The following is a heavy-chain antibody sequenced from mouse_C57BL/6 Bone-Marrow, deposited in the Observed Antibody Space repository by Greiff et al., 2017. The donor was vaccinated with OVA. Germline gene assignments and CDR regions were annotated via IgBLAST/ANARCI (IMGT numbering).Heavy chain of an antibody. V-gene: IGHV1-15*01. J-gene: IGHJ3*01. CDR3: TREYYSNYSWFVY. Sequence: VKLVESGAELVRPGASVTLSCKASGYTFTDYEMHWVKQTPVHGLEWIGAIDPETGGPAYNQKFKGKAILTADKSSSTAYMELRSLTSEDSAVYYCTREYYSNYSWFVYWGQGTLVTVSA. CDR2: IDPETGGP. CDR1: GYTFTDYE. D-gene: IGHD2-5*01.